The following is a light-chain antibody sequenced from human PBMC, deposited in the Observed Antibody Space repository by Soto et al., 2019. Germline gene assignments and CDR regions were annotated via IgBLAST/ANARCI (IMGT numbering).Light chain of an antibody. V-gene: IGKV3-15*01. CDR2: DAS. J-gene: IGKJ1*01. CDR1: QSVSSN. CDR3: QQYNNWPET. Sequence: EIVMTQSPATLSVSPGERATLSCRASQSVSSNLAWYQQKVGQAPRVLIYDASTRATGIPGRFSGSGSGTEFTLTNSSLQSEDVAVYYCQQYNNWPETFGQGTKVDI.